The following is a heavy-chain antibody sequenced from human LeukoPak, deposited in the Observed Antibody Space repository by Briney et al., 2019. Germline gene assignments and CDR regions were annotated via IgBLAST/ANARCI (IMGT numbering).Heavy chain of an antibody. CDR1: GYTFTGYY. D-gene: IGHD3-9*01. CDR3: ARAIRYYDILTGYYPNDNWFDP. CDR2: INPNSGGT. J-gene: IGHJ5*02. Sequence: ASVKVSCKASGYTFTGYYMHWVRQAPGQGLEWMGWINPNSGGTNYAQKFQGRVTMTRDTSISTAYMELSRLRSDDTAVYYCARAIRYYDILTGYYPNDNWFDPWGQGTLVTVSS. V-gene: IGHV1-2*02.